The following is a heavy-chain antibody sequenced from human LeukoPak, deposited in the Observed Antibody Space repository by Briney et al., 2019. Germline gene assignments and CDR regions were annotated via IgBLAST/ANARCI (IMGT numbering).Heavy chain of an antibody. CDR2: IDTGISTI. V-gene: IGHV3-48*04. CDR1: GFTFSSYG. J-gene: IGHJ4*02. Sequence: SGGSLRLSCAASGFTFSSYGMNWVRQAPGKGLEWVSYIDTGISTIYYADSVKGRFTISRDNAKNSLYLQMNSLRAEDTAVYYCAREGVVVSAAVDYWGQGTLVTVSS. CDR3: AREGVVVSAAVDY. D-gene: IGHD2-2*01.